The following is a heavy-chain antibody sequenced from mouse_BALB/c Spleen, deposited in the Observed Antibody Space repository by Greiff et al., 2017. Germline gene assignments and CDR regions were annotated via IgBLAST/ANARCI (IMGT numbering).Heavy chain of an antibody. J-gene: IGHJ1*01. Sequence: QVQLQQPGAELVKPGASVKLSCKASGYTLTSYYMYWVKQRPGQGLEWIGGINPSNGGTNFNEKFKSKATLTVDKSSSTAYMQLSSLTSEDSAVYYCTRGDNNWYFDVWGAGTTVTVSS. CDR3: TRGDNNWYFDV. V-gene: IGHV1S81*02. CDR2: INPSNGGT. CDR1: GYTLTSYY. D-gene: IGHD1-1*01.